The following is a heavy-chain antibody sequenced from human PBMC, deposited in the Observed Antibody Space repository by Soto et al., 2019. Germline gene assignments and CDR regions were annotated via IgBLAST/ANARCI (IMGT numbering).Heavy chain of an antibody. CDR3: ARDTAWFGELSSGLDI. D-gene: IGHD3-10*01. Sequence: QVQLVESGGGLVKPGGSLRLSCAGSGFTFSDYYMSWIRQAPGKGLEWVSYISSSGNSIYYADSVKGRFTISRDNAKNSLYLQMNSLRAEDTAVYYCARDTAWFGELSSGLDIWGQGTMVTVSS. CDR1: GFTFSDYY. V-gene: IGHV3-11*01. CDR2: ISSSGNSI. J-gene: IGHJ3*02.